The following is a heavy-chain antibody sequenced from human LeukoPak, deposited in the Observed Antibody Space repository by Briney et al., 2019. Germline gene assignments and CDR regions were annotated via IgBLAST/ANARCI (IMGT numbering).Heavy chain of an antibody. CDR2: IYHSGST. CDR3: ARRNLLKAGIGVDY. Sequence: PSGTLSLTCAVSGGSISSSHWWSWVRQPPGKGLEWIGEIYHSGSTNYNPSLKSRVTISVDKSKNQFSLKLSSVTAADTAVYYCARRNLLKAGIGVDYWGQGTLVTVSS. J-gene: IGHJ4*02. V-gene: IGHV4-4*02. D-gene: IGHD6-13*01. CDR1: GGSISSSHW.